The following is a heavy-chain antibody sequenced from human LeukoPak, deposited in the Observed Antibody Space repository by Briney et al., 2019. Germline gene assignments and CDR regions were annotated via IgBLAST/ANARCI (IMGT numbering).Heavy chain of an antibody. J-gene: IGHJ6*03. CDR2: IYYSGST. V-gene: IGHV4-31*03. Sequence: SETLSLTCTVSGGSISSGGYYWGWIRQHPGKGLEWIGYIYYSGSTYYNPSLKSRVTISVDTSKNQFSLKLSSVTAADTAVYYCARVPYNSPPLANYYYYYMDVWGKGTTDTVSS. CDR1: GGSISSGGYY. CDR3: ARVPYNSPPLANYYYYYMDV. D-gene: IGHD6-13*01.